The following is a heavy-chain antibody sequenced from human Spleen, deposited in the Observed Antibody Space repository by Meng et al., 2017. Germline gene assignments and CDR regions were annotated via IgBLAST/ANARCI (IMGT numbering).Heavy chain of an antibody. D-gene: IGHD2-21*02. CDR1: GGTFSSYA. Sequence: SVKVSCKASGGTFSSYAISWVRQAPGQGLEWMGGIIPIFGTANYAQKFQGRVTITTDESTSTAYMELSSLRSEDTAVYYCASPGPATAISLLDYWGQGTLVTVSS. CDR3: ASPGPATAISLLDY. CDR2: IIPIFGTA. J-gene: IGHJ4*02. V-gene: IGHV1-69*05.